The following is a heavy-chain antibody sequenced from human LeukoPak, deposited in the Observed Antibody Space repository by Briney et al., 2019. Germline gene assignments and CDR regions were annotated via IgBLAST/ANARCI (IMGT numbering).Heavy chain of an antibody. CDR2: ISAGGGSA. J-gene: IGHJ3*02. CDR3: ARDPNGDYIGAFDM. CDR1: GFTFSTNA. V-gene: IGHV3-23*01. Sequence: GGSLRLSCTASGFTFSTNAMMWVRQTPGKGLEWVSAISAGGGSAHYADSVKGRFTISRDNSKHTLFLQMNSLRAEDTAVYYCARDPNGDYIGAFDMWGPGTMVTVSS. D-gene: IGHD4-17*01.